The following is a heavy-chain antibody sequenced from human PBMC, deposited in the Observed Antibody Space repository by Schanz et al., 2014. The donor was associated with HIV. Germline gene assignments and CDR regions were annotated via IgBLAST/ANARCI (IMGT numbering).Heavy chain of an antibody. CDR2: IWYDGSNK. V-gene: IGHV3-33*08. Sequence: QVQLVESGGGVVQPGRSLRLSCAASGFTFSYYGMYWVRQSPGKGLEWVAVIWYDGSNKYYADSVKGRFTVSRDNSKNTLYIKMNSLRAEDTAVYYCAREYYSRNWNWFDPWGQGTLVTVSS. J-gene: IGHJ5*02. CDR1: GFTFSYYG. D-gene: IGHD6-13*01. CDR3: AREYYSRNWNWFDP.